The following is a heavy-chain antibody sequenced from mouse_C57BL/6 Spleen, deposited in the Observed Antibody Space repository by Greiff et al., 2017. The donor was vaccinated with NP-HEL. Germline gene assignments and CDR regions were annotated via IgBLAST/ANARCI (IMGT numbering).Heavy chain of an antibody. Sequence: EVNVVESGGGLVKPGGSLKLSCAASGFTFSSYAMSWVRQTPEKRLEWVATISDGGSYTYYPDNVKGRFTISRDNAKNNLYLQMSHLKSEDTAMYYCARVYYEYYFDYWGQGTTLTVSS. CDR3: ARVYYEYYFDY. J-gene: IGHJ2*01. CDR2: ISDGGSYT. V-gene: IGHV5-4*03. D-gene: IGHD2-4*01. CDR1: GFTFSSYA.